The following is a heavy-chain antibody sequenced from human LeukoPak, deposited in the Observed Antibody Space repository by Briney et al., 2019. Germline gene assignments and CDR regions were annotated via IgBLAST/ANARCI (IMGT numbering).Heavy chain of an antibody. Sequence: NTSETLSLTCAVSGDSISSSHWWTWIRQPPGKGLEWIGYIYYSGSTNYNPSLKSRVTISVDTSKNQFSLKLSSVTAADTAVYYCARDRGGDYYDSSGYYSLGYWGQGTLVTVSS. CDR3: ARDRGGDYYDSSGYYSLGY. J-gene: IGHJ4*02. CDR1: GDSISSSHW. V-gene: IGHV4-59*11. CDR2: IYYSGST. D-gene: IGHD3-22*01.